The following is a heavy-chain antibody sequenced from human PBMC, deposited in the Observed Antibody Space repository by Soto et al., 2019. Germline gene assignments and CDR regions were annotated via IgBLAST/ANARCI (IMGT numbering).Heavy chain of an antibody. D-gene: IGHD5-18*01. CDR3: ARHDGARIQLWGGPNDAFDI. J-gene: IGHJ3*02. Sequence: SETLSLTCTVSGGSISSSSYYWGWIRQPPGKGLEWIGSIYYSGSTYYNPSLKSRVTISVDTSKNQFSLKLSSVTAADTAVYYFARHDGARIQLWGGPNDAFDIWGQGTMVTVS. CDR1: GGSISSSSYY. CDR2: IYYSGST. V-gene: IGHV4-39*01.